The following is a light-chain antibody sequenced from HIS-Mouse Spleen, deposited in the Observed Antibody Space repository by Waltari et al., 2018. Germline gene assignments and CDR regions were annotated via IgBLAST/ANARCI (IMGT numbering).Light chain of an antibody. Sequence: QSALTQPASVSGSPGQSITISCTGTSSDVGSYNLVSWYQQHPGKAPKLMIYEGSKPPSGVSNRFSCSKSGNTASLTISGLQAEDEADYYCCSYAGSSTWVFGGGTKLTVL. CDR2: EGS. J-gene: IGLJ3*02. CDR3: CSYAGSSTWV. CDR1: SSDVGSYNL. V-gene: IGLV2-23*01.